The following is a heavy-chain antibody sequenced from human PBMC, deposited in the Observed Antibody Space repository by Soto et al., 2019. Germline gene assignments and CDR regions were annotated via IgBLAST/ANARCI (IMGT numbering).Heavy chain of an antibody. CDR2: INQDGSEA. Sequence: GGSLRLSYVVSGFTLASEWVDWVRQAPGKGLEWVANINQDGSEAFYVDSVKGRFTISRDNAKNSVFLQMNGLRAEDTAVYFCAPRPGWGQGTLVTVSS. V-gene: IGHV3-7*05. CDR1: GFTLASEW. CDR3: APRPG. J-gene: IGHJ4*02.